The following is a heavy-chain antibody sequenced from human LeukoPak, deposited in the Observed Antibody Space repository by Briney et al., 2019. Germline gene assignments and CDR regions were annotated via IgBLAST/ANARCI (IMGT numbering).Heavy chain of an antibody. J-gene: IGHJ4*02. CDR3: GRQTLYQSGWDFDH. D-gene: IGHD6-19*01. CDR1: GGSISNYY. CDR2: VYYTGST. V-gene: IGHV4-59*08. Sequence: PSETLSLTCPVSGGSISNYYYWTWIRQPPGKGLEWIGYVYYTGSTNFNPSLKSRVTISVDTSKNQFSLKLTSVTAADTAVYYCGRQTLYQSGWDFDHWGQGTLVTVSS.